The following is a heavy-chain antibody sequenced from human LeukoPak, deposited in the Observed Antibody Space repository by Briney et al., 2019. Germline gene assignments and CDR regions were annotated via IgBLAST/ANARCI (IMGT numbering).Heavy chain of an antibody. J-gene: IGHJ6*02. CDR2: IIPILGIA. D-gene: IGHD5-18*01. CDR1: GGTFSSYT. CDR3: ARASRGYSYGYYYYGMDV. Sequence: GASVKVSCKASGGTFSSYTISWVRQAPGQGLEWMGRIIPILGIANYAQKFQGGVTITADKSTSTAYMELSSLRSEDTAVYYCARASRGYSYGYYYYGMDVWGQGTTVTVSS. V-gene: IGHV1-69*02.